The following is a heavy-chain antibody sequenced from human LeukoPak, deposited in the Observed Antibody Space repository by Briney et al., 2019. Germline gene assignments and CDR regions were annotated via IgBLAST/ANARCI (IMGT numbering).Heavy chain of an antibody. CDR1: GGTFSSYA. Sequence: ASVKVSCKASGGTFSSYAISWVRQAPGQGLEWMGGIIPIFGTANYAQKFQGRVTITADESTSTAYMELSSLRSEDTAVYYCAREAAAAGYDSSGYYLDYWGQGTLVTVSS. J-gene: IGHJ4*02. D-gene: IGHD3-22*01. CDR3: AREAAAAGYDSSGYYLDY. V-gene: IGHV1-69*13. CDR2: IIPIFGTA.